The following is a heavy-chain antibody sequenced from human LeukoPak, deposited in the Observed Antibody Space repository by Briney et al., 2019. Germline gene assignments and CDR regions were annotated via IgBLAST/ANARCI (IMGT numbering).Heavy chain of an antibody. D-gene: IGHD5-18*01. CDR2: IYYSGST. V-gene: IGHV4-59*08. CDR1: GGSISSYY. J-gene: IGHJ4*02. CDR3: ARHAVDTTMVTVGVDY. Sequence: SETLSLTCTVSGGSISSYYWSWIRQPPGKGLEWIGSIYYSGSTYYNPSLKSRVTISVDTSKNQFSLKLSSVTAVDTAVYYCARHAVDTTMVTVGVDYWGQGTLVTVSS.